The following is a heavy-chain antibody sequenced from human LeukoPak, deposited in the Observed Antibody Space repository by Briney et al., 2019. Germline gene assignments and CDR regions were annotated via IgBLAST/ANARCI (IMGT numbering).Heavy chain of an antibody. J-gene: IGHJ3*02. Sequence: ASVKVSCKASGYTFTGYYMHWVRQAPGQGLEWMGWINPNSGGTNYAQKFQGRVTMTRGTSISTGYMELSRLRSDDTAVYYCATPDWVEHRSPESDAFDIWGQGTMVTVPS. CDR3: ATPDWVEHRSPESDAFDI. D-gene: IGHD1/OR15-1a*01. CDR2: INPNSGGT. CDR1: GYTFTGYY. V-gene: IGHV1-2*02.